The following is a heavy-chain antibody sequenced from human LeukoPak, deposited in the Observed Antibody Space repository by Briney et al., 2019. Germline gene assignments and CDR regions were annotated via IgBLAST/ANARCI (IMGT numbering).Heavy chain of an antibody. V-gene: IGHV3-23*01. CDR3: GRYYVMDV. J-gene: IGHJ6*02. CDR1: GFTFSTYI. Sequence: GGSLRLSCAASGFTFSTYIMNWVRQAPGKGLEWVSTISDSGGSTYYADSVKGRFTISRDNSKSTLYLQMNSLRAEDTAVYYCGRYYVMDVWGQGTSVTVSS. CDR2: ISDSGGST.